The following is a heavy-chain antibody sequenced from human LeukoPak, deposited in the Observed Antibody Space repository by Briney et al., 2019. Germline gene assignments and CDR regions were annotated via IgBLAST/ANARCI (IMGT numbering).Heavy chain of an antibody. D-gene: IGHD3-3*02. V-gene: IGHV4-59*01. J-gene: IGHJ4*02. CDR3: ARGILGRYYFDY. Sequence: SETLSLTCTVSGGSISSYYWSWIRQPPGKGLEWIGYIYYSGSTNYNPSLKSRVTISVDTSKNQFSLKLTSVTAADTAVYYCARGILGRYYFDYWGQGTLVTVSS. CDR1: GGSISSYY. CDR2: IYYSGST.